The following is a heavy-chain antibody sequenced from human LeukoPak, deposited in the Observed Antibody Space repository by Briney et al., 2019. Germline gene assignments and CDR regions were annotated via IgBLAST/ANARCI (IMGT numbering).Heavy chain of an antibody. Sequence: GGSLRLSCAASGFTFSSYEMNWVRQAPGKGLEWVSYISSSGSTIYYADSVKGRFTISRDNAKNSLYLQMNSLRAEDTAVYYCAKDLSIAAAGYGGQGTLVTVSS. CDR1: GFTFSSYE. CDR3: AKDLSIAAAGY. J-gene: IGHJ4*02. V-gene: IGHV3-48*03. D-gene: IGHD6-13*01. CDR2: ISSSGSTI.